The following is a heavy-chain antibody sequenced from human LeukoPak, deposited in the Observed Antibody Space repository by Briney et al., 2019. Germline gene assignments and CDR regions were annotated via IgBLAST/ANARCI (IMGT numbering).Heavy chain of an antibody. CDR1: GFTFSTCA. CDR3: ARDHYYDSSGYYVPPAVDY. CDR2: ISGGGRST. J-gene: IGHJ4*02. D-gene: IGHD3-22*01. Sequence: GGSLRLSCAASGFTFSTCAMSWVRQAPGKGLEWVSTISGGGRSTDYADSVKGLFTISRDDSKNTLYLQMNSLRAEDTAVYYCARDHYYDSSGYYVPPAVDYWGQGTLVTVSS. V-gene: IGHV3-23*01.